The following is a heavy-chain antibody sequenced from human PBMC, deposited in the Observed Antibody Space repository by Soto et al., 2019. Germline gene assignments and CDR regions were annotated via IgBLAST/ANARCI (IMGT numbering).Heavy chain of an antibody. CDR3: AHKRDVSRGFKS. V-gene: IGHV2-5*02. Sequence: QITLKESGPTLVKRTETHTLTCTFSGFSFSINGVAVGWIRQPPGQALEWLALIYWDDDQRYNPSLKNRLTITKDTSRNQVVLTMTNMDPVDTATYYCAHKRDVSRGFKSWGQGTLVTVSS. CDR2: IYWDDDQ. J-gene: IGHJ5*01. CDR1: GFSFSINGVA.